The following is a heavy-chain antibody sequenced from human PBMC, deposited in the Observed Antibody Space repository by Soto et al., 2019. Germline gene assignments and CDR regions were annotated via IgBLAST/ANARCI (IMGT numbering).Heavy chain of an antibody. CDR3: AGRSSLASVQVYFGEISNYNWFDP. V-gene: IGHV4-39*01. CDR2: IYHSGST. D-gene: IGHD3-10*01. J-gene: IGHJ5*02. Sequence: QLQLQESGPGLVKPSETLSLTCTVSNGSISSAIYYWGWIRQPPGKGLEWLGSIYHSGSTYYNPSLKGRVTISVDTSKNQFSLKLSSVTAADTAVYFCAGRSSLASVQVYFGEISNYNWFDPWGQGTLVTVSS. CDR1: NGSISSAIYY.